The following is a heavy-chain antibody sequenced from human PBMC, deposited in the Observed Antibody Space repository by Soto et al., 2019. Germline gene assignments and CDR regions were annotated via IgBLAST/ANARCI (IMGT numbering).Heavy chain of an antibody. CDR2: IYHSGST. Sequence: QVHLLESGPGLVKPSGTLSLTCAVSGGSISSTNWWTWARQPPGKGLDWIGAIYHSGSTNYNPSRKGRVTISVDKSKNLFSLMLSSVTAADTVVYYCARGGTGYIDYWGQGTLVTVSS. V-gene: IGHV4-4*02. CDR1: GGSISSTNW. CDR3: ARGGTGYIDY. D-gene: IGHD2-8*02. J-gene: IGHJ4*02.